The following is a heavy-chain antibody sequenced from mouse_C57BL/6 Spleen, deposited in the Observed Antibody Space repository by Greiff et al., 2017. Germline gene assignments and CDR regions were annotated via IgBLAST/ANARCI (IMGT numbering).Heavy chain of an antibody. J-gene: IGHJ2*01. D-gene: IGHD1-1*01. CDR2: IDPSDSYT. V-gene: IGHV1-50*01. CDR1: GYTFTSYW. Sequence: VQLQQPGAELVKPGASVKLSCKASGYTFTSYWMQWVKQRPGPGLEWIGEIDPSDSYTNYNQKFTGKATLTVDPSASTAYMQLSSLTSEDSAVYYGARWAHTTVVEDYWGEGTTLTVSS. CDR3: ARWAHTTVVEDY.